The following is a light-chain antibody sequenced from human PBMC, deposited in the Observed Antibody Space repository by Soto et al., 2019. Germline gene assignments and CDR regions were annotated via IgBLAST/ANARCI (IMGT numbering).Light chain of an antibody. CDR2: LGS. CDR3: MQALQTPPA. CDR1: HILLHSNGYNY. J-gene: IGKJ5*01. V-gene: IGKV2-28*01. Sequence: DIVMTQSPLSLPVTPGEPASISCMSIHILLHSNGYNYLDWYLQKPGQSPQLLIYLGSNRSSGVPDRFSGSGSGTDFTLKISRVEAEDVGVYYCMQALQTPPAFGQGTRLEIK.